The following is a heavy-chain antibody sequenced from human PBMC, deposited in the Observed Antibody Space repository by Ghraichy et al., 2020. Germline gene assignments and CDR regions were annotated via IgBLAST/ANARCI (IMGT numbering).Heavy chain of an antibody. CDR2: IYYSGST. Sequence: SETLSLTCTVSGGSISSSSYYWGWIRQPPGKGLEWIGSIYYSGSTYYNPSLKSRVTISVDTSKNQFSLKLSSVTAADTAVYYCARVPDYGDYLGAFDIWGQGTMVTVSS. V-gene: IGHV4-39*07. CDR3: ARVPDYGDYLGAFDI. D-gene: IGHD4-17*01. J-gene: IGHJ3*02. CDR1: GGSISSSSYY.